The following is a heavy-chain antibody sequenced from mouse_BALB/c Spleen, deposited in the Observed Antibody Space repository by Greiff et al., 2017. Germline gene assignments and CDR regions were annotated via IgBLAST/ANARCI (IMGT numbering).Heavy chain of an antibody. Sequence: VQLQQPGAELVKPGASVKMSCKASGYTFTSYNMHWVKQTPGQGLEWIGAIYPGNGDTSYNQKFKGKATLTADKSSSTAYMQLSSLTSEDSAVYYCARSGGRAMDYWGQGTSVTVSS. D-gene: IGHD3-2*02. V-gene: IGHV1-12*01. J-gene: IGHJ4*01. CDR3: ARSGGRAMDY. CDR2: IYPGNGDT. CDR1: GYTFTSYN.